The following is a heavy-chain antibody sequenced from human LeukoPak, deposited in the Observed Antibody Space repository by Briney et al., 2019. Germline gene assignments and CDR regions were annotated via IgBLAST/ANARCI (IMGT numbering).Heavy chain of an antibody. J-gene: IGHJ3*02. D-gene: IGHD3-10*01. CDR1: GGTFSSYA. CDR2: IIPILGIA. V-gene: IGHV1-69*04. CDR3: ARSRGSGSYDAFDI. Sequence: SVKVSCKAPGGTFSSYAISWVRQAPGQGLEWMGRIIPILGIANYAQKFQGRVTITADKSTSTAYMELSSLRSEDTAVYYCARSRGSGSYDAFDIWGQGTMVTVSS.